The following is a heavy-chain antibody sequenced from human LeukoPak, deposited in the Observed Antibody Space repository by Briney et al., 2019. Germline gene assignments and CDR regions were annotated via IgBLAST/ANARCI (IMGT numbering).Heavy chain of an antibody. Sequence: SVKVSCKASGGTFSSYAISWVRQAPGQGLEWMGGIIPIFGTANYAQKFQGRVTITADESTSTAYIELSSLRSEDTAVYYCSRGYSELRVQDAFDIWGQGTMVTVSS. CDR3: SRGYSELRVQDAFDI. V-gene: IGHV1-69*13. CDR1: GGTFSSYA. CDR2: IIPIFGTA. J-gene: IGHJ3*02. D-gene: IGHD1-26*01.